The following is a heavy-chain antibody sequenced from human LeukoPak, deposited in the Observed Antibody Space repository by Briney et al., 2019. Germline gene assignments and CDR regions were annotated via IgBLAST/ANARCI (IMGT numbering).Heavy chain of an antibody. V-gene: IGHV4-31*03. CDR2: IYYTGST. CDR3: ARVPSVIDAFDI. Sequence: SETLSLTCTVSGGSISSGGYYWSWIRQHPGKGLEWIACIYYTGSTYYNPSLKSRLTISVDTSKNHFSLRLSSMTAADTAVYYCARVPSVIDAFDIWGQGTMVTASS. D-gene: IGHD2-21*01. CDR1: GGSISSGGYY. J-gene: IGHJ3*02.